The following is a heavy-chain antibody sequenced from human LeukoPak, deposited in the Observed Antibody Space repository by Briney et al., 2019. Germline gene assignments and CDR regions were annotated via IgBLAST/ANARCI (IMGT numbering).Heavy chain of an antibody. CDR2: IYSDGST. V-gene: IGHV3-66*01. CDR3: AKSRSGSANWALQIFDN. CDR1: GFTVSSNY. Sequence: PGGSLRLSCAASGFTVSSNYLSWVRQAPGKGLEWVSVIYSDGSTFYADSVKGRFTISRDNSKNSLFVQMNSLRAEDTAVYFCAKSRSGSANWALQIFDNWGQGTLVTVSS. J-gene: IGHJ4*02. D-gene: IGHD1-1*01.